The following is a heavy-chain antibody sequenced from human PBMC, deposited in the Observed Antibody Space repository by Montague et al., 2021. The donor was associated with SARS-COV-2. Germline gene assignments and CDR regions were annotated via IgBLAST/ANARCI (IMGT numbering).Heavy chain of an antibody. CDR3: ARETNWSYGSSFDY. Sequence: SPRLSCAASGFTFSSYSMNWVRQAPGKGLEWVSSISSSSSYIYYADSVKGRFTISRDNAKNSLYLQMNSLRAEDTAVYYCARETNWSYGSSFDYWGQGTLVTVSS. J-gene: IGHJ4*02. D-gene: IGHD1-26*01. V-gene: IGHV3-21*01. CDR1: GFTFSSYS. CDR2: ISSSSSYI.